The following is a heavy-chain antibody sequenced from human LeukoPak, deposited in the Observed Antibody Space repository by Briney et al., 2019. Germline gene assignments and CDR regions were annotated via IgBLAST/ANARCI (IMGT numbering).Heavy chain of an antibody. J-gene: IGHJ3*02. D-gene: IGHD3-22*01. CDR2: ISYDGSNK. CDR1: GFTFSSYA. V-gene: IGHV3-30*04. Sequence: QPGGSLRLSCAASGFTFSSYAMHWVRQAPGKGLEWVAVISYDGSNKYYADSVKGRFTISRDNSKNTLYLQMNSLRAEDTAVYYCAKDPRTYYYDSSAPVVGFDIWGQGTMVTVSS. CDR3: AKDPRTYYYDSSAPVVGFDI.